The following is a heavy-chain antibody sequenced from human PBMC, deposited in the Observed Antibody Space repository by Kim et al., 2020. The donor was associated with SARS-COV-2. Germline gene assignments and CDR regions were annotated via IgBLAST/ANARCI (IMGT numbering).Heavy chain of an antibody. J-gene: IGHJ5*02. CDR3: AREGTPDNWFDP. V-gene: IGHV4-39*01. Sequence: YSHPSLTSRVTISVDTSKNQFSLKLSSVTAADTAVYYCAREGTPDNWFDPWGQGTLVTVSS. D-gene: IGHD3-10*01.